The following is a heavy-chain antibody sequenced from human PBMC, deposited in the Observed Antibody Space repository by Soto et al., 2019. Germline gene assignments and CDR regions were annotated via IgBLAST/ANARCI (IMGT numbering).Heavy chain of an antibody. CDR1: VYTLTELS. J-gene: IGHJ4*02. CDR3: ETEILEYSSGWAPCY. D-gene: IGHD6-19*01. V-gene: IGHV1-24*01. CDR2: FDPEDGET. Sequence: ASVKVSCKVSVYTLTELSMHWVRQAPGKGLEWMGGFDPEDGETIYAQKFQGRVTMTEDTSTDTAYMELSSLRSEDTAVYYCETEILEYSSGWAPCYWGQGTLVTVSS.